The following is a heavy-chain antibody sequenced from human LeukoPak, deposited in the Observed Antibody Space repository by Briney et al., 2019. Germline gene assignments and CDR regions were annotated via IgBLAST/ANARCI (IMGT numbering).Heavy chain of an antibody. Sequence: GGSLRLSCAASGFTFSSYSINWVRQAPGKGLEWVSSISSSSSYIYYADSVKGRFTISRDNAKNSLYLQMNSLRAEDTAVYYCARDPGYTDSSSWYVFDYWGQGTLVTVSS. V-gene: IGHV3-21*01. D-gene: IGHD6-13*01. CDR3: ARDPGYTDSSSWYVFDY. J-gene: IGHJ4*02. CDR1: GFTFSSYS. CDR2: ISSSSSYI.